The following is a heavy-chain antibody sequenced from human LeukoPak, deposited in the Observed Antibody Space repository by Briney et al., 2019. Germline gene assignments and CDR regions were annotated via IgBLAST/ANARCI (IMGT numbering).Heavy chain of an antibody. CDR1: GYTFTSYG. CDR2: ISAYNGNT. J-gene: IGHJ3*02. D-gene: IGHD6-19*01. CDR3: ATTAVAGPNDAFDI. Sequence: ASVKVSCTASGYTFTSYGISWVRQAPGQGLEWMGWISAYNGNTNYAQKLQGRVTMTTDTSTSTAYMELRSLRSDDTAVYYCATTAVAGPNDAFDIWGQGTMVTVSS. V-gene: IGHV1-18*01.